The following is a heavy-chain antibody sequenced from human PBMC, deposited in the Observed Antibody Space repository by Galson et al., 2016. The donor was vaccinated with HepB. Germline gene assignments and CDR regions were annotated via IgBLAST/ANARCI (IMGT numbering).Heavy chain of an antibody. Sequence: SLRLSCAASGFTLRSYYMNWVRQAPGKGLEWVSCISSGSSYIYYADSVKGRFTISRDKPKNSLYLQMNSLRAEDTAVYYCARDRGMATILDAFDIWGQGTMVTVSS. CDR1: GFTLRSYY. D-gene: IGHD5-24*01. V-gene: IGHV3-21*01. CDR2: ISSGSSYI. CDR3: ARDRGMATILDAFDI. J-gene: IGHJ3*02.